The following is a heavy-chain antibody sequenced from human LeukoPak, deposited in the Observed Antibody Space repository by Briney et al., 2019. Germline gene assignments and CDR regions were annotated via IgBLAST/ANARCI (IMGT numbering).Heavy chain of an antibody. J-gene: IGHJ4*02. V-gene: IGHV3-23*01. CDR2: ISASGVNT. CDR1: GFTFSNYA. CDR3: ASQYDSSGYYYTGGIDY. Sequence: GGSLRLSCAASGFTFSNYALSWVRQAPGKGLEWVSGISASGVNTYYADSVKGRFTISRDNSKNTLYLQMNSLRAEDTAVYYCASQYDSSGYYYTGGIDYWGQGTLVTVSS. D-gene: IGHD3-22*01.